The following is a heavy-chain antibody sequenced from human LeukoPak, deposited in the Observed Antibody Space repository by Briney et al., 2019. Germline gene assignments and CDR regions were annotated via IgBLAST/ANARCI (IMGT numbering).Heavy chain of an antibody. CDR3: ARHLGPDI. J-gene: IGHJ3*02. Sequence: GGSLRLSCAASGFTFSSYAMHWVRQAPGKGLEWVSVISDNGAGTYYVDSVKGRFTVSRDNSKKTLYLQMNSLRAEDTAVYYCARHLGPDIWGQGTKVTVSS. CDR2: ISDNGAGT. V-gene: IGHV3-23*01. CDR1: GFTFSSYA.